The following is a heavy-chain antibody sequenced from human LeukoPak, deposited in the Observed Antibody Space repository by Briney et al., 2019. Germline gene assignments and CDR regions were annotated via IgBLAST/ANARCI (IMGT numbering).Heavy chain of an antibody. CDR1: WGSLNSYY. J-gene: IGHJ4*02. Sequence: SETLSLTCTVSWGSLNSYYWSWVRQPPRKGLGWIGDIYYSGSTNYNPSLKSRVTISVDTSKNPFTLKLSSVTAADTAVYYCAREGTGYCSSTSCSYFDYWGQGTLVTVSS. CDR3: AREGTGYCSSTSCSYFDY. D-gene: IGHD2-2*01. CDR2: IYYSGST. V-gene: IGHV4-59*01.